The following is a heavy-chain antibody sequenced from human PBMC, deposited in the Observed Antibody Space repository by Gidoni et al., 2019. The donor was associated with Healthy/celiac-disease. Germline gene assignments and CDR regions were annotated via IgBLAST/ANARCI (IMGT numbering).Heavy chain of an antibody. CDR3: AKDGLLLWFGEYLSGYFDY. CDR1: GLTFSIYG. Sequence: QVQLVESGGGVVQPGRSLRLSCAASGLTFSIYGMHWVRQAPGKGLELVAVISYDGSNKYYADSVKGRFTISRDNSKNTLYLQMNSLRAEDTAVYYCAKDGLLLWFGEYLSGYFDYWGQGTLVTVSS. D-gene: IGHD3-10*01. J-gene: IGHJ4*02. V-gene: IGHV3-30*18. CDR2: ISYDGSNK.